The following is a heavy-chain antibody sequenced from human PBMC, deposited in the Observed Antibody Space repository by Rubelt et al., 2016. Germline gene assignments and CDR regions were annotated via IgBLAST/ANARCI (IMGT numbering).Heavy chain of an antibody. Sequence: QLQPQESGPGLVKPSETLSLTCTVSGGSISSSSYYWGWIRQPPGKGLEWIGSIYYSGTTYYNPSIKSRVTISIDTSKNQFSLSLRSVTAAYTAVYYCARRQWVWYFDLWGRGTLVTVSS. CDR2: IYYSGTT. V-gene: IGHV4-39*07. CDR1: GGSISSSSYY. CDR3: ARRQWVWYFDL. D-gene: IGHD2-8*01. J-gene: IGHJ2*01.